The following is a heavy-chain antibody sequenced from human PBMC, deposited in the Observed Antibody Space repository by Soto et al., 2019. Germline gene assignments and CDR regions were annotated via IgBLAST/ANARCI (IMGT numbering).Heavy chain of an antibody. CDR1: GYSFSYYG. CDR2: INPYNGNR. V-gene: IGHV1-18*01. J-gene: IGHJ4*02. Sequence: IQLVQSGDELRKPGASVKVSCKASGYSFSYYGINWVRQVPGQGLEWMGWINPYNGNRNFAQKFEDRVTMTTATSTNTVYMELRSLKSDDTAIYYCARDRLRGYDSSGFYSWGQGTLVTVSS. CDR3: ARDRLRGYDSSGFYS. D-gene: IGHD3-22*01.